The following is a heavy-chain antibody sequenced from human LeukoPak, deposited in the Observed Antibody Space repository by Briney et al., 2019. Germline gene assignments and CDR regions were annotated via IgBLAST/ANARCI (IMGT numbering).Heavy chain of an antibody. D-gene: IGHD3-22*01. CDR2: ISGSSTTI. Sequence: GGSLRLSCAASGFTFSAYSMTWVRQAPGKGLEWVSYISGSSTTIYYADSVKGRFTISRDNAKNSLYLQMNSLRAEDTALYYCVETFGLYYYDSSGHFDYWGQGTLVTVSS. V-gene: IGHV3-48*01. CDR3: VETFGLYYYDSSGHFDY. J-gene: IGHJ4*02. CDR1: GFTFSAYS.